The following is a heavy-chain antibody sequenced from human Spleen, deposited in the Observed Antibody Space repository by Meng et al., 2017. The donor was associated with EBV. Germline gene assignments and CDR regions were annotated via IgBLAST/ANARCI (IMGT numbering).Heavy chain of an antibody. V-gene: IGHV3-15*01. Sequence: RQTAVKGLEWAALIKRRNAGGTADHSAPVKGRLTISSDDSRNTLHLQMNTLRAEDAAEYYCAKEGGVERYFFDYWGQGTLVTVSS. D-gene: IGHD3-10*01. CDR2: IKRRNAGGTA. CDR3: AKEGGVERYFFDY. J-gene: IGHJ4*02.